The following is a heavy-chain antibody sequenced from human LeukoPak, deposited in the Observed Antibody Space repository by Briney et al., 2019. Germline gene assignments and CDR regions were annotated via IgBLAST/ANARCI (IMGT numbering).Heavy chain of an antibody. J-gene: IGHJ4*02. D-gene: IGHD2-2*02. CDR1: GYTFTSYY. Sequence: GASVKVSCKASGYTFTSYYMHWVRQAPGQGLEWMGIINPSGGSTSYAQKFQGRVTMTRDMSTSTVYMELSSLRSEDTAVYYCARGSRIVVVPAAILGYWGQGTLVTVSS. V-gene: IGHV1-46*01. CDR3: ARGSRIVVVPAAILGY. CDR2: INPSGGST.